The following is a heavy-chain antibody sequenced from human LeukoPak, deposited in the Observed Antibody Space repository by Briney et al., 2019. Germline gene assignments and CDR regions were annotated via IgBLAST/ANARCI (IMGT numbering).Heavy chain of an antibody. CDR1: GGSISSYY. V-gene: IGHV4-59*01. Sequence: SETLSLTCTVSGGSISSYYWSWIRQPPGKGLEWIGYIYYSGSTNYNPSLKSRVTISVDTSKNQFSLKLSSVTAADTAVYYCARESCTTGPCPLDIWGQGTMVTVSS. D-gene: IGHD1-1*01. CDR2: IYYSGST. CDR3: ARESCTTGPCPLDI. J-gene: IGHJ3*02.